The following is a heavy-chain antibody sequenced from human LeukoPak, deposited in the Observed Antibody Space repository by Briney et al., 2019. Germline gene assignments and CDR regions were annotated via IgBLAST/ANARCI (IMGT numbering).Heavy chain of an antibody. V-gene: IGHV1-2*02. CDR3: ARGHSSLRLYYFDY. CDR2: INPNSGGT. D-gene: IGHD6-6*01. J-gene: IGHJ4*02. Sequence: GASVTVSCKASGYTFTGYYMHWVRQPPGQGLDWMGWINPNSGGTNYAQKFEGRVTMTRDTSISTADMELSSLTSEDTAVYYCARGHSSLRLYYFDYWGQGTLVTVSS. CDR1: GYTFTGYY.